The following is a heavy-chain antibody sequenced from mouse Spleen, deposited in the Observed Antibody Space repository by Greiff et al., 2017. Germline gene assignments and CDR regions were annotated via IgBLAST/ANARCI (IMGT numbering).Heavy chain of an antibody. J-gene: IGHJ4*01. V-gene: IGHV2-2*01. CDR3: ARSRSYAMDY. CDR1: GFSLTSYG. CDR2: IWSGGST. Sequence: VQLQQSGPGLVQPSQSLSITCTVSGFSLTSYGVHWVRQSQGKGLEWLGVIWSGGSTDYNAAFITRLSISKDNSKSQVFFKMNSLQADDTAIYYCARSRSYAMDYWGQGTSVTVSS.